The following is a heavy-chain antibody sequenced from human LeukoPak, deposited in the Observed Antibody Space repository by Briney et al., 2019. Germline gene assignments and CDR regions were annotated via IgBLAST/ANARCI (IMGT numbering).Heavy chain of an antibody. CDR3: ARDLDYGED. V-gene: IGHV4-34*01. Sequence: SETLSLTCAVYGGSFSGYYWSWIRQPPGKGLEWIGEINHSGSTNYNPSLKSRVTISVDTSKNQFSLKLSSVTAADTAVYYCARDLDYGEDWGQGTLVTVSS. CDR2: INHSGST. CDR1: GGSFSGYY. D-gene: IGHD4-17*01. J-gene: IGHJ4*02.